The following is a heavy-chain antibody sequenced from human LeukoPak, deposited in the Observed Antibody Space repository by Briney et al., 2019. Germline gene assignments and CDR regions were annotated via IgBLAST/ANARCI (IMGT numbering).Heavy chain of an antibody. CDR2: ISGSGGST. Sequence: GGSLRLSCAASGFTFSSYAMSWVRQAPGKGLEWVSAISGSGGSTYYADSVKGRFTISRDNSKNTLYLQMNSLRAEDTAVYYCAKPAVCSDVKQVGPIVVVPAAIVDYWGQGTLVTVSS. D-gene: IGHD2-2*01. CDR1: GFTFSSYA. V-gene: IGHV3-23*01. CDR3: AKPAVCSDVKQVGPIVVVPAAIVDY. J-gene: IGHJ4*02.